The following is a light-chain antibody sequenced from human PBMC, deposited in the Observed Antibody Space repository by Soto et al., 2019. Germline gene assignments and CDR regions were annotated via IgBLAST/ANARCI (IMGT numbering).Light chain of an antibody. Sequence: EIVLTQSPATLSLSPGERATLSCRASQSVSSYLAWYQQKPGKAPRLLIYDASNRATGIPARFSGSGSGTDFTLTISSLEPEDFAVYYCRQRSNWPLTFGGGTKVEIK. CDR3: RQRSNWPLT. J-gene: IGKJ4*01. V-gene: IGKV3-11*01. CDR2: DAS. CDR1: QSVSSY.